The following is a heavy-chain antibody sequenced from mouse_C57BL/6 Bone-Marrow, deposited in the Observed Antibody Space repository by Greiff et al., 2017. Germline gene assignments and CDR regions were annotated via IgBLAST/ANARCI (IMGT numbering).Heavy chain of an antibody. Sequence: VQLQQSGPVLVKPGASVKMSCKASGYTFTDYYMNWVKQSHGKSLEWIGVINPYNGGTSYNQKFKGKATLTVDKSSSTAYMELNSLTSEDSAVYYCARDSSGSLYFDYWVQGTTLTVSS. CDR3: ARDSSGSLYFDY. CDR1: GYTFTDYY. D-gene: IGHD3-2*02. V-gene: IGHV1-19*01. CDR2: INPYNGGT. J-gene: IGHJ2*01.